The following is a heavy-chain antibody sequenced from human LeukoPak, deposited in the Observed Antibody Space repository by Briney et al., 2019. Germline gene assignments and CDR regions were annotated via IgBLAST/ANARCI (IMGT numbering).Heavy chain of an antibody. D-gene: IGHD4-17*01. CDR1: GFTFSSYS. Sequence: GGSLRLSCAASGFTFSSYSMNWVRQAPWKGLEWVSSISSSSSYIYYADSVKGRFTIYRDNAKTSLYLQMNSLRAEDTAVYYCARARGGDDCGDDDAFDIWGQGTMVTVSS. CDR2: ISSSSSYI. V-gene: IGHV3-21*01. CDR3: ARARGGDDCGDDDAFDI. J-gene: IGHJ3*02.